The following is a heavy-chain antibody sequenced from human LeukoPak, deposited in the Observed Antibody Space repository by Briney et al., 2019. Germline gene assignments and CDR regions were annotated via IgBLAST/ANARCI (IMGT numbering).Heavy chain of an antibody. CDR3: ARGDWAPFDY. CDR2: IDQDGGGK. J-gene: IGHJ4*02. Sequence: GGSLRLFCAASGFTFSDYWMNWVRQAPGKGLEWVANIDQDGGGKYYLDSVKGRFPISRDNAKNSLYLQINSLRAEDTAVYYCARGDWAPFDYWGQGSLLTVSS. D-gene: IGHD2-21*02. CDR1: GFTFSDYW. V-gene: IGHV3-7*01.